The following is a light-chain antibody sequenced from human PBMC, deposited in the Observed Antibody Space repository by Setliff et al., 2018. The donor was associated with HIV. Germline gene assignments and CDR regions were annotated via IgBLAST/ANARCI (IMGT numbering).Light chain of an antibody. CDR3: SSYTSSFTHV. CDR2: EVT. CDR1: SSDIGTYNY. V-gene: IGLV2-14*01. Sequence: QSALTQPASVSGSPGQSITIPCSGTSSDIGTYNYVYWYQQYPGKAPKLMIYEVTKRPPGISNRFSGSKSGNTASLTISGLQAADEADYYCSSYTSSFTHVFGSGTKAPS. J-gene: IGLJ1*01.